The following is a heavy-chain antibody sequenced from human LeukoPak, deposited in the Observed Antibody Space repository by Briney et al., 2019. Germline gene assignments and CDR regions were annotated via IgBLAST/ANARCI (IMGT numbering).Heavy chain of an antibody. Sequence: GGSLRLSCAAYGFIFSNYGMSWVRQDPGKGLEWVSSISGSATSHLYAESVKGRFTISRNNSDNSLYLQMNSLTAEDTSVYYCATSYEYFQHCGQGTLVTVSP. J-gene: IGHJ1*01. V-gene: IGHV3-23*01. CDR1: GFIFSNYG. CDR3: ATSYEYFQH. CDR2: ISGSATSH.